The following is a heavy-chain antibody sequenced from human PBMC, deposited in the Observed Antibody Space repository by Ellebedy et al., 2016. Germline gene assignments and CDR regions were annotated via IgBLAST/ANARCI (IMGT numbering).Heavy chain of an antibody. D-gene: IGHD4-17*01. J-gene: IGHJ4*02. CDR2: ISGGGDST. Sequence: GESLKISXATSGIRFGDFFMSWVRQAPGKGLQWVSTISGGGDSTFYADSVKGRFTVSRDNSRNTLFLQMNSLRAEDTAIYYCYYGHYSGSWGQGTLVTVSS. CDR3: YYGHYSGS. V-gene: IGHV3-23*01. CDR1: GIRFGDFF.